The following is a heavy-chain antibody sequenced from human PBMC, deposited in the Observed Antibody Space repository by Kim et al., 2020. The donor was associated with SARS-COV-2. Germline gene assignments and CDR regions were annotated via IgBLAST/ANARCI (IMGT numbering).Heavy chain of an antibody. CDR1: GGSFSDYY. CDR2: ISHSGST. Sequence: SETLSLTCAAYGGSFSDYYWNWIRQSPGKGLEWIGEISHSGSTIYTPSLKSRVAMSVDTSKNQFSLRLGSVTAADTAVYYCARRFVGFAPRGSQGWNWGGVKYYFDYWGQGTLVTVSS. J-gene: IGHJ4*02. CDR3: ARRFVGFAPRGSQGWNWGGVKYYFDY. D-gene: IGHD1-7*01. V-gene: IGHV4-34*01.